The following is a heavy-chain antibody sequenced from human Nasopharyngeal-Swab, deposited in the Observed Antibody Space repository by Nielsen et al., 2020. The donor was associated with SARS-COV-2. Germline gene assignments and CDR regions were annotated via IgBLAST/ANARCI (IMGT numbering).Heavy chain of an antibody. Sequence: GGSLRLSCAASGFTFSSYWMSWVRQAPGKGLEWVAHIKQGGTQQYYVDSVKGRFTISRDNAKNSLYLQMNSLRADDTAVYYCTRYCSTTSCPRGFDYWDQGTLVTVSS. CDR1: GFTFSSYW. J-gene: IGHJ4*02. CDR3: TRYCSTTSCPRGFDY. CDR2: IKQGGTQQ. D-gene: IGHD2-2*01. V-gene: IGHV3-7*01.